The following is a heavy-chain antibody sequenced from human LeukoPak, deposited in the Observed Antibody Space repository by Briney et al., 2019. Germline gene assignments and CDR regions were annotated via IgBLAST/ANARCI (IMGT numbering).Heavy chain of an antibody. CDR3: ARGRYSGSYYSTNNWFDP. D-gene: IGHD1-26*01. CDR2: MNPNSGNT. V-gene: IGHV1-8*01. CDR1: GYTFTSYD. Sequence: ASVKVSCKASGYTFTSYDINWVRQATGQGLEWMGWMNPNSGNTGYAQKLQGRVTMTRNTSISTAYMELSSLRSEDTAVYYCARGRYSGSYYSTNNWFDPWGQGTLVTVSS. J-gene: IGHJ5*02.